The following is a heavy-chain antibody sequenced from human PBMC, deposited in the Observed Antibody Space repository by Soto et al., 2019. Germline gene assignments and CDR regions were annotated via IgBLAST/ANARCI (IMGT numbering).Heavy chain of an antibody. V-gene: IGHV1-46*01. Sequence: ASVKVSCKASGYTFTSYYMNWLRQAPGQGLEWMGIINPGGGSTTYAQKFQGRVTMTRDTSTSTVYMQLSSLTSEDTAMYYCARNGDCTRPGYIVGWFDLWGPGTLVTVSS. CDR3: ARNGDCTRPGYIVGWFDL. CDR1: GYTFTSYY. J-gene: IGHJ5*02. CDR2: INPGGGST. D-gene: IGHD2-8*01.